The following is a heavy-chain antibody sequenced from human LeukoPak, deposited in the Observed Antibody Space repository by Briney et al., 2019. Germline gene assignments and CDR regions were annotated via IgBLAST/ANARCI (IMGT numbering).Heavy chain of an antibody. Sequence: GGSLRLSCAASGFTFSSYEMNWVRQAPGKELEWVSYISGRGATVYYADSLKGRFTISRDNAKNSLYLQMNGLRAEDTAVYYCAREDGYADFDYWGQGTLVTVSS. J-gene: IGHJ4*02. CDR3: AREDGYADFDY. D-gene: IGHD2-2*01. CDR2: ISGRGATV. CDR1: GFTFSSYE. V-gene: IGHV3-48*03.